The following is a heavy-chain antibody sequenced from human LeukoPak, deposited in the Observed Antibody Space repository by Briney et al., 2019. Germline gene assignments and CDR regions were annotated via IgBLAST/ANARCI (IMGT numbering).Heavy chain of an antibody. J-gene: IGHJ4*02. D-gene: IGHD5-24*01. CDR3: ARDLSGDGYNKFDY. CDR1: GFTFSNYI. Sequence: PGGSLRLSCAASGFTFSNYIMNWVRQAPGKGLELVSSISTGSRHIYYAASVKGRFTISRDDAKNSLYLKMNSLRAEDTAVYYCARDLSGDGYNKFDYWGQGTLVTVSP. CDR2: ISTGSRHI. V-gene: IGHV3-21*01.